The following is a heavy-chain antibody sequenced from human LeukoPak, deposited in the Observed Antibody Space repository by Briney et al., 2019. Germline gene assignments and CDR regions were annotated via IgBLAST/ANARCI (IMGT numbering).Heavy chain of an antibody. J-gene: IGHJ4*02. CDR2: IRQDGDTK. Sequence: GGSLRLSCAASGFPFDAYWMTWVRQAPGKGLEWVANIRQDGDTKYYVDSVKGRFTISRDNAMNSLYLQMNSLRAEDTAIYYCARSLPYGTTWYGRSDFWGQGTLVTVSS. CDR1: GFPFDAYW. CDR3: ARSLPYGTTWYGRSDF. D-gene: IGHD6-13*01. V-gene: IGHV3-7*03.